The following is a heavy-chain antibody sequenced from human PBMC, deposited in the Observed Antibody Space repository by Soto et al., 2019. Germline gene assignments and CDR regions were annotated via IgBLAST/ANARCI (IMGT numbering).Heavy chain of an antibody. CDR1: VFSFTDFA. CDR3: AKASEWLFGNWFDP. Sequence: GWSLRLSCASSVFSFTDFAMSWVRQPPGKGLEWVSSISGTGGRTHYADSVKGRFSISRDNSRNTLSLQMNSLRAEDTALYYCAKASEWLFGNWFDPWGQGTLVTVSS. D-gene: IGHD3-3*01. J-gene: IGHJ5*02. CDR2: ISGTGGRT. V-gene: IGHV3-23*01.